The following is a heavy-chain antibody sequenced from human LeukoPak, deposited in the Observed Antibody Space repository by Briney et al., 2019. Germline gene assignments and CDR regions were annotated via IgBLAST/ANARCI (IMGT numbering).Heavy chain of an antibody. CDR3: ARGIGETILTGYYIGSFWSDAFDI. J-gene: IGHJ3*02. CDR1: GGSISSYY. Sequence: PSETLSLTCTVSGGSISSYYWSWIRQPPGKGLEWIGYIYYSGSTNYNPSLKSRVTISVDTSKNQFSLKLSSVTAADTAVYYCARGIGETILTGYYIGSFWSDAFDIWGQGTMVTVSS. D-gene: IGHD3-9*01. V-gene: IGHV4-59*08. CDR2: IYYSGST.